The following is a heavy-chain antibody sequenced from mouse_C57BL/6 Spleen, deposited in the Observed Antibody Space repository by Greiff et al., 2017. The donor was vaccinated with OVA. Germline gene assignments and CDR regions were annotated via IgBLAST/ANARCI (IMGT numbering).Heavy chain of an antibody. Sequence: VQLQQSGAELVRPGTSVKVSCKASGYAFTNYLIEWVKQRPGQGLEWIGVINPGSGGTNYNEKFKGKATLTADKSSSTAYMQLSSLTSEDSAVYFCARGDPPFDYWGQGTTLTVSS. V-gene: IGHV1-54*01. CDR1: GYAFTNYL. D-gene: IGHD3-3*01. CDR3: ARGDPPFDY. CDR2: INPGSGGT. J-gene: IGHJ2*01.